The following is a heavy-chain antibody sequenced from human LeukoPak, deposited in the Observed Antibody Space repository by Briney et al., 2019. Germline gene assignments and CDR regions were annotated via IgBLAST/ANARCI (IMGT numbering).Heavy chain of an antibody. CDR2: IYTSGST. CDR1: GGSISSSSYY. Sequence: SETLSLTCTVSGGSISSSSYYWSWIRQPAGKGLEWIGRIYTSGSTNYNPSLKSRVTMSVDTSKNQFSLKLSSVTAADTAVYYCARDYSSSWGYAFDIWGQGTMVTVSS. J-gene: IGHJ3*02. D-gene: IGHD6-13*01. CDR3: ARDYSSSWGYAFDI. V-gene: IGHV4-61*02.